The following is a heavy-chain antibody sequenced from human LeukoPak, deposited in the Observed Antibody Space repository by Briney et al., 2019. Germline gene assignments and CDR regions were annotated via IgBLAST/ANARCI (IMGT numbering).Heavy chain of an antibody. Sequence: GGSLRLSCAASGFTFSSYEMNWVRQAPGKGLEWVSYISSSGSTIYYADSVKGRFTISRDNAKNSLYLQMNSLGAEDTAVYYCARDHYSSGWWGDRGKYYFDYWGQGTLVTVSS. CDR2: ISSSGSTI. J-gene: IGHJ4*02. CDR1: GFTFSSYE. D-gene: IGHD6-19*01. V-gene: IGHV3-48*03. CDR3: ARDHYSSGWWGDRGKYYFDY.